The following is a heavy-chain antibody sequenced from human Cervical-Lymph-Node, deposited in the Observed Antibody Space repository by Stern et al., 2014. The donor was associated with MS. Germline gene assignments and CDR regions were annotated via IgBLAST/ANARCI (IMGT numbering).Heavy chain of an antibody. CDR3: ARDHCLHCSGGSCCGMDV. V-gene: IGHV1-69*01. J-gene: IGHJ6*02. CDR2: IIPRLGTT. CDR1: GGTFSSYG. D-gene: IGHD2-15*01. Sequence: QVQLGQSGAEVKKPGSSVKVSCKAPGGTFSSYGISWGRQAPGQGLEWMGGIIPRLGTTNYAQKFQGRVTIIADESTTTVYMELSSLRSEDTAVYYCARDHCLHCSGGSCCGMDVWGQGTTVTVSS.